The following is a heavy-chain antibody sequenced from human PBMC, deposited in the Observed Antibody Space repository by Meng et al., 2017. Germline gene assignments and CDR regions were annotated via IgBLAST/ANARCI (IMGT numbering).Heavy chain of an antibody. CDR2: ISSSGSTI. CDR3: ARSSDYYDSSGYTASFDY. D-gene: IGHD3-22*01. V-gene: IGHV3-11*01. CDR1: GFTFSDYY. Sequence: QGQLVESGAGLVKPGGSLRLSCAASGFTFSDYYMSWIRQAPGKGLEWVSYISSSGSTIYYADSVKGRFTISRDNAKNSLYLQMNSLRAEDTAVYYCARSSDYYDSSGYTASFDYWGQGTLVTVSS. J-gene: IGHJ4*02.